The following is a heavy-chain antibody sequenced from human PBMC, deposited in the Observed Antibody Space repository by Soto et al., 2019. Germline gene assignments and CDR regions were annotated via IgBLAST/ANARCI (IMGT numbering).Heavy chain of an antibody. D-gene: IGHD1-26*01. CDR2: IWFDGSNK. CDR3: ARATNSQFDP. Sequence: QVQLVESGGGVVQPGRSLRLSCAASGFTFSRYGMHWVRQAPGKGLQWVAVIWFDGSNKFYADSVTGRFTISRDNSNNMLYLQMNSLRAEDTAVYYCARATNSQFDPWGQGTLVTFSS. V-gene: IGHV3-33*01. CDR1: GFTFSRYG. J-gene: IGHJ5*02.